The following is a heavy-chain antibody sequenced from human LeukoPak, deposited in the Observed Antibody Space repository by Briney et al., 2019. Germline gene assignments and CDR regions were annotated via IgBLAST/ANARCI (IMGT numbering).Heavy chain of an antibody. CDR1: GGSISRYY. J-gene: IGHJ5*02. D-gene: IGHD6-13*01. V-gene: IGHV4-59*01. Sequence: SETLSLTCAVSGGSISRYYWSWIRQPPGKGLEWIGYIYYSGSTNYNPSLKSRVTISVEMSKNQFSLKLSSVTAADTAVYYCARGVREQQLVYNWFDPWGQGTLVTVSS. CDR3: ARGVREQQLVYNWFDP. CDR2: IYYSGST.